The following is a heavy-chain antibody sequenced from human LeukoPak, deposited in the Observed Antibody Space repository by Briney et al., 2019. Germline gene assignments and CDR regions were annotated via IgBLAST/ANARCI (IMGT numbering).Heavy chain of an antibody. CDR3: AREASDWNYDILTGYYEGDLYFDY. CDR2: ISYDGSNK. D-gene: IGHD3-9*01. CDR1: GFTFSSYA. Sequence: PGGSLRLSCAASGFTFSSYAMHWVRQAPGKGLEWVAVISYDGSNKYYADSVKGRFTISRDNSKNTLYLQMNSLRAEDTAVYYCAREASDWNYDILTGYYEGDLYFDYWGQGTLVTVSS. V-gene: IGHV3-30-3*01. J-gene: IGHJ4*02.